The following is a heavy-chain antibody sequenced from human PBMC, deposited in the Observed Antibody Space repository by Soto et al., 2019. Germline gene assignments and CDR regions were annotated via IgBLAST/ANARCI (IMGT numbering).Heavy chain of an antibody. V-gene: IGHV4-39*01. Sequence: SETLSLTCTVSGDSIISSDFYWGWVRQPPGKGLEWIGSIFYLGSSYYNPSLKSRVTMSVDTSKNQFSLRLRSVTAADTALYFCARHSLALRKNNWFDPRGQGIMVTVSS. J-gene: IGHJ5*02. CDR1: GDSIISSDFY. CDR3: ARHSLALRKNNWFDP. CDR2: IFYLGSS. D-gene: IGHD3-3*02.